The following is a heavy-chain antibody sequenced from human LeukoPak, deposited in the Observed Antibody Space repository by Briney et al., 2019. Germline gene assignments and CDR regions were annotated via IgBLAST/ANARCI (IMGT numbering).Heavy chain of an antibody. CDR3: ARDFFDFWSGSWV. D-gene: IGHD3-3*01. Sequence: GGSLRLSCAASGFTFEDYGMSWVRQAPGKGLEWVSVIFRDGSTYYGDSVRGRFSISRDNSKNMVYLQMNNLRAEDTAVYFCARDFFDFWSGSWVWGQGTLVTVSS. J-gene: IGHJ4*02. CDR1: GFTFEDYG. CDR2: IFRDGST. V-gene: IGHV3-53*01.